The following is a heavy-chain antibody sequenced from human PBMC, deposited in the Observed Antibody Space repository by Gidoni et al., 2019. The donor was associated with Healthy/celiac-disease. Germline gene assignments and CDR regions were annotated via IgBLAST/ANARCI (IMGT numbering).Heavy chain of an antibody. D-gene: IGHD6-13*01. CDR1: GGSFSGYY. CDR3: ARGRGYSSSWYYYYYGMDV. CDR2: INHSGST. J-gene: IGHJ6*02. Sequence: QVQLQQWGAGLLKPSETLSLTCAVYGGSFSGYYWRWIRQPPGKGLEWIGEINHSGSTNYNPSLKSRVTISVDTSKNQFSLKLSSVTAADTAVYYCARGRGYSSSWYYYYYGMDVWGQGTTVTVSS. V-gene: IGHV4-34*01.